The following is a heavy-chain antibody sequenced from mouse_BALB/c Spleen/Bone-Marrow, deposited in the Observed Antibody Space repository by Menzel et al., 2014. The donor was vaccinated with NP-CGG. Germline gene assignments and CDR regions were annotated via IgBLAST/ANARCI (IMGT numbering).Heavy chain of an antibody. J-gene: IGHJ3*01. CDR3: GKYYGNPAWFAY. V-gene: IGHV10S3*01. CDR1: GFTFNTNA. Sequence: EVKLVESGGGLVQPKGSLKLSCAASGFTFNTNAMNWVRQAPGKGLEWVARIRSKSNNYATYYADSVKDRFTISRDDSQSMLYLQMNNLKTEDTAMYYCGKYYGNPAWFAYWGQGTLVTVSA. D-gene: IGHD2-1*01. CDR2: IRSKSNNYAT.